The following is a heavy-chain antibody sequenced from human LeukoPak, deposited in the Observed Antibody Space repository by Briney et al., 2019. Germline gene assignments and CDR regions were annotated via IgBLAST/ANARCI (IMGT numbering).Heavy chain of an antibody. V-gene: IGHV3-74*01. Sequence: GGSLRLSFAASGFTFSTYWLHWVRQAPGKGLVWVSRINRDASSIAYADSVQGRFTISRDNAKNTLYLQMNSLRAEDTAVYYCARDGIAGFDYWGQGTLVTVSS. J-gene: IGHJ4*02. CDR3: ARDGIAGFDY. D-gene: IGHD6-13*01. CDR2: INRDASSI. CDR1: GFTFSTYW.